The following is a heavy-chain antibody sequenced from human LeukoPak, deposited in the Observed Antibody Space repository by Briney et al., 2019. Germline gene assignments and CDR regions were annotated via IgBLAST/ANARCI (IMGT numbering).Heavy chain of an antibody. D-gene: IGHD3-10*01. CDR3: ARVTITMVRGVIRRRYYYYYMDV. V-gene: IGHV3-30*04. CDR1: GFTFSSYA. Sequence: GGSLRLSCAASGFTFSSYAMHWVRQAPGKGLEWVAVISYDGSNKYYADSVKGRFTISRDNAKNSLYLQMNSLRADDTAVYYCARVTITMVRGVIRRRYYYYYMDVWGKGTTVTVSS. J-gene: IGHJ6*03. CDR2: ISYDGSNK.